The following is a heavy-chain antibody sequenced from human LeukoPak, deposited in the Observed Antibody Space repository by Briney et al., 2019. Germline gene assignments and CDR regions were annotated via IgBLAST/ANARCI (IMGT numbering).Heavy chain of an antibody. CDR3: TTDRCSGGSCYSDYYYMDV. CDR2: IKSKTDGGTT. CDR1: GFTFSNAW. D-gene: IGHD2-15*01. V-gene: IGHV3-15*01. J-gene: IGHJ6*03. Sequence: GGSLRLSCAASGFTFSNAWMSWVRQAPGKGLEWVGRIKSKTDGGTTDYAAPVKGRFTISRDDSKNTLYLQMNSLKTEDTAVYYCTTDRCSGGSCYSDYYYMDVWGKGTTVTVSS.